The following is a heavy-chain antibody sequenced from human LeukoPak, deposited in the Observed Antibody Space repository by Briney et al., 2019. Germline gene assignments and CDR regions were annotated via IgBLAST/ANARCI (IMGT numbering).Heavy chain of an antibody. Sequence: GGSLRLSCAAPGFTVSSNYMSWVRQAPGKGLEWVSVIYSGGSTYYADSVKGRFTLSRDNSKNTLYLQMNGLRVEDTAVYYCARDSYAGRGWLDPWGQGTRVTVSS. J-gene: IGHJ5*02. CDR3: ARDSYAGRGWLDP. CDR2: IYSGGST. V-gene: IGHV3-53*01. CDR1: GFTVSSNY. D-gene: IGHD2-2*01.